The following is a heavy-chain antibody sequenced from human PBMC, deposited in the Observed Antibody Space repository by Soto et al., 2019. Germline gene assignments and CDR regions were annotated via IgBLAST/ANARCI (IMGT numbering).Heavy chain of an antibody. D-gene: IGHD3-9*01. J-gene: IGHJ3*02. V-gene: IGHV1-46*03. Sequence: ASVKVSCKASGYTFTSYHMHWVRQAPGQGLEWMGIINPSGGSTSYAQKFQGRVTMTRDTSTSTVYMELSSLRSEDTAVYYCAREFYDILTGYPPLNAFDIWGQGTMVTVSS. CDR2: INPSGGST. CDR3: AREFYDILTGYPPLNAFDI. CDR1: GYTFTSYH.